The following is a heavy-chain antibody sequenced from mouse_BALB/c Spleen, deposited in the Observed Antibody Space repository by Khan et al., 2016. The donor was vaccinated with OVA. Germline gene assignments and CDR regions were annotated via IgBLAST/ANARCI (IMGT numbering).Heavy chain of an antibody. D-gene: IGHD1-1*01. Sequence: QIQLVQSGPELVRPGVSVKISCKGSGYTFTDYAMHWVKQSHAKSLEWIGLISPHYGNTNYNQKFKDKVTLTVDKSSSTVYLELARMTSEDSAIYYCARTYYNSFAYWGQGTLVTVSA. CDR2: ISPHYGNT. V-gene: IGHV1S137*01. CDR3: ARTYYNSFAY. J-gene: IGHJ3*01. CDR1: GYTFTDYA.